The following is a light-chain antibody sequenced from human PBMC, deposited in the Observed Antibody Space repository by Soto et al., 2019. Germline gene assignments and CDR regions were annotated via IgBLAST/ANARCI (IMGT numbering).Light chain of an antibody. CDR3: QQYDNLPVT. CDR2: DAS. J-gene: IGKJ4*01. V-gene: IGKV1-33*01. Sequence: DIKMTQSPSSLSASVGDRVTITCQASQDISNYLNWYQQKPGKAPKLLIYDASNLETGVPSRFSGSGSGTDFTFTISSLKPEDIATYYCQQYDNLPVTFGGGTKVEIK. CDR1: QDISNY.